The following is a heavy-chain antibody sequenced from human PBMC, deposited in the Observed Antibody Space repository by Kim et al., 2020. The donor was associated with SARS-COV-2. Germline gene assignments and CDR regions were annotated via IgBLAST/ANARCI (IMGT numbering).Heavy chain of an antibody. CDR3: ASSMVRGVKFDY. CDR1: GGSISSGDYY. J-gene: IGHJ4*02. D-gene: IGHD3-10*01. CDR2: IYYSGST. Sequence: SETLSLTCTVSGGSISSGDYYWSWIRQPPGKGLEWIGYIYYSGSTYYNPSLKSRVTISVDTSKNQFSLKLSSVTAADTAVYYCASSMVRGVKFDYWGQGTLVTVSS. V-gene: IGHV4-30-4*01.